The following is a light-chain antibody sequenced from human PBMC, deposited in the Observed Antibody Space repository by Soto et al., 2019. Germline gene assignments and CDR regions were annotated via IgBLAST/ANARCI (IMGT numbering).Light chain of an antibody. CDR1: QSVSDF. CDR3: QQRTNWRLT. CDR2: DAS. V-gene: IGKV3-11*01. Sequence: EIVLTQSPSTLSLSPGERATLSCRASQSVSDFLSWYQQRPGQAPRLLIYDASNRAAAVPARFSGSWSGTDFTLTISSLEPEDFAVYYCQQRTNWRLTFGGGTRVDIK. J-gene: IGKJ4*01.